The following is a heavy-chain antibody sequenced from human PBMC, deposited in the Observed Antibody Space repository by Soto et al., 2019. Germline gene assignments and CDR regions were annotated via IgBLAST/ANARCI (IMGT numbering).Heavy chain of an antibody. D-gene: IGHD5-18*01. CDR1: GYTFTGYY. J-gene: IGHJ5*02. CDR2: INPNSGGT. Sequence: ASVKVSCKASGYTFTGYYMHWVRQAPGQGLEWMGWINPNSGGTNYAQKFQGWVTMTRDTSISTAYMELSRLRSDDTAVYYCARGRGYSYAGDDWFDPWGQGTLVTVSS. V-gene: IGHV1-2*04. CDR3: ARGRGYSYAGDDWFDP.